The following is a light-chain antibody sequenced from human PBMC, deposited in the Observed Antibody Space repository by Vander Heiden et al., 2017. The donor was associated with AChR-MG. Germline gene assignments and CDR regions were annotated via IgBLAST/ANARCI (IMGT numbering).Light chain of an antibody. J-gene: IGLJ2*01. V-gene: IGLV1-40*01. Sequence: QSVLTQPPSVSGPPGQRVTISCTGSSSNIGAIYDVHWYQQLPGTAPKLLIYGNTNRPSGVPDRFSGSKSGTSASLAIAGLQAEDEADYYCQSYDSSLTAAVFGGGTKLTVL. CDR1: SSNIGAIYD. CDR2: GNT. CDR3: QSYDSSLTAAV.